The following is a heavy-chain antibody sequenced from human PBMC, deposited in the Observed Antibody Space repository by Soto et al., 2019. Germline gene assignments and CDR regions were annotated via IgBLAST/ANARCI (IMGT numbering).Heavy chain of an antibody. CDR1: GGSISSYY. V-gene: IGHV4-59*01. Sequence: SETLSLTCTVSGGSISSYYWSWIRQPPGKGLEWIGYIYYSGSTNYNPSLKSRVTISVDTSKNQFSLKLSSVTAADTAVYYCARDAANYYDSSGYRHYYYSGMAVWAQGTTVTVS. CDR3: ARDAANYYDSSGYRHYYYSGMAV. CDR2: IYYSGST. J-gene: IGHJ6*02. D-gene: IGHD3-22*01.